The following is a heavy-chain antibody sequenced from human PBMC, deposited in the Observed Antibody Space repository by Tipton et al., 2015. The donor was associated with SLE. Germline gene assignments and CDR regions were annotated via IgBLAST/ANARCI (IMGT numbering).Heavy chain of an antibody. D-gene: IGHD1-26*01. V-gene: IGHV1-2*02. CDR2: INPNSGGT. CDR3: ARERIVGASLDAFDI. CDR1: GGTFSSYA. Sequence: QLVQSGAEVKKPGSSVKVSCKASGGTFSSYAISWVRQAPGQGLEWMGWINPNSGGTNYAQKFQGRVTMTRDTSISTAYMELSRLKSDDTAVYYCARERIVGASLDAFDIWGQGTMVTVSS. J-gene: IGHJ3*02.